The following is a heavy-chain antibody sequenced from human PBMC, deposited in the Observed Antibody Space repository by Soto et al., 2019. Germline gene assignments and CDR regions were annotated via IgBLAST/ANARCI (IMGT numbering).Heavy chain of an antibody. D-gene: IGHD6-6*01. Sequence: SETLSLTCSIYSGSLSGYYWSWIRQPPGKGLEWIGEISQSGNTNYSPSLKSRVSISIDTSKKQFSLNLASVSAADTAVYYRARAPKVSGSSQTRPDFWGQGTLVTVSS. CDR2: ISQSGNT. J-gene: IGHJ4*02. V-gene: IGHV4-34*01. CDR3: ARAPKVSGSSQTRPDF. CDR1: SGSLSGYY.